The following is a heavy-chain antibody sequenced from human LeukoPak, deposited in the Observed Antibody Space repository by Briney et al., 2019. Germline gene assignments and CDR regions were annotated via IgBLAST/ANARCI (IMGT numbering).Heavy chain of an antibody. J-gene: IGHJ4*02. D-gene: IGHD2-21*02. V-gene: IGHV3-48*01. CDR2: ISSSSSTI. CDR1: GFTFSSYS. Sequence: GGSLRLSCAASGFTFSSYSMNWVRQAPGKGLEWVSYISSSSSTIYYADSVKGRFTISRDNAKNSLYLQMNSLRTEDTAVYYCASKWYCGGDCYYQIDFWGQGTLVTVSS. CDR3: ASKWYCGGDCYYQIDF.